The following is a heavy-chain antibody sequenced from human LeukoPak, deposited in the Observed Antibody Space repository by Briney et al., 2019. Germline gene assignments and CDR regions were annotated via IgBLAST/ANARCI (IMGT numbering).Heavy chain of an antibody. V-gene: IGHV1-69*04. Sequence: SVKVSCKASGGTFSSYAISWVRQAPGQGLEWMGRIIPILGIANYAQKFQGRVTITADKSTSTAYMELSSLRSEDTAVYYCARDSFRRVITLYYYYGMDVWGQGTTVTVSS. CDR2: IIPILGIA. D-gene: IGHD2-21*01. J-gene: IGHJ6*02. CDR1: GGTFSSYA. CDR3: ARDSFRRVITLYYYYGMDV.